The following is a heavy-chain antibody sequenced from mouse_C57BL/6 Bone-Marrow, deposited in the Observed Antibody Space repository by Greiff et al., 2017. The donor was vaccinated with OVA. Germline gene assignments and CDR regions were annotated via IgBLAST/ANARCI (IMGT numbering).Heavy chain of an antibody. CDR3: ARVYYGSSYGWFAY. V-gene: IGHV1-82*01. D-gene: IGHD1-1*01. CDR1: GYAFSSSW. Sequence: QVQLQQSGPELVKPGASVKISCKASGYAFSSSWMNWVKQRPGQGLEWIGRIYPGDGDTNYNGKFKGKATLTEDKSSSTAYMQLSSVASEDSTFYFCARVYYGSSYGWFAYWGKGTLVTVSA. CDR2: IYPGDGDT. J-gene: IGHJ3*01.